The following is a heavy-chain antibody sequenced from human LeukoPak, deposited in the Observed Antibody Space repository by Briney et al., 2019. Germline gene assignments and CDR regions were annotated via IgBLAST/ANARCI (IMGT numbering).Heavy chain of an antibody. V-gene: IGHV1-46*01. CDR1: GYTFTSYY. CDR3: AGAEQQLVLDY. D-gene: IGHD6-13*01. Sequence: ASVKVSCKASGYTFTSYYMHWVRQAPGQGLEWRGIINPSGGSTSYAQKFQGRVTMTRDRSTSTVYMELSSLRSEDTAVYYCAGAEQQLVLDYWGQGTLVTVSP. J-gene: IGHJ4*02. CDR2: INPSGGST.